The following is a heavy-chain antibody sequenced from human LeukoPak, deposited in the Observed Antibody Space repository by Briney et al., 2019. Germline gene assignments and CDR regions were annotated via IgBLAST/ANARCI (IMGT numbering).Heavy chain of an antibody. J-gene: IGHJ4*02. Sequence: GGSLRLSCAASGFTFASYGMQCVRQAPGKGLEWVAVISYDGSNKFYADSVKGRFTISRDNSKNTVYLQMNSLRGEDSAVYYCAKEYKAMSFFDYWGQGTLVTVSS. V-gene: IGHV3-30*18. CDR3: AKEYKAMSFFDY. CDR1: GFTFASYG. D-gene: IGHD1-1*01. CDR2: ISYDGSNK.